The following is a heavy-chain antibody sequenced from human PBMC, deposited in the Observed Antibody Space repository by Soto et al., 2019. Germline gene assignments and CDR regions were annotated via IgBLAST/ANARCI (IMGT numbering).Heavy chain of an antibody. V-gene: IGHV4-31*03. J-gene: IGHJ4*02. D-gene: IGHD6-13*01. Sequence: QVQLQESGPGLVKPSESLSLTCTVSGGSINSGDYYWSWIRQHPGKGLEWIGHIYFTGNTFYIPSLXGXVXIXXDTPKNQFSLNLSSVTAADTAIYYCVRVLASGYSSSWYLDYWGQGTLVTVSS. CDR3: VRVLASGYSSSWYLDY. CDR1: GGSINSGDYY. CDR2: IYFTGNT.